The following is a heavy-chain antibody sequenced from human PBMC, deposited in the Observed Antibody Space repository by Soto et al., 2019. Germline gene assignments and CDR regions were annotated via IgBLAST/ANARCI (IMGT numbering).Heavy chain of an antibody. CDR2: MNPNSGNT. J-gene: IGHJ5*02. D-gene: IGHD3-10*01. CDR1: GYTFTSYD. CDR3: ARGRARSYYYGSGSLYP. Sequence: QVQLVQSGAEVKKPGASVKVSCKASGYTFTSYDINWVRQATGQGLEWMGWMNPNSGNTGYAQKFQGRVTMTRNTSISTAYMELSSLRSEDTAVYYCARGRARSYYYGSGSLYPWGQGTLVTVSS. V-gene: IGHV1-8*01.